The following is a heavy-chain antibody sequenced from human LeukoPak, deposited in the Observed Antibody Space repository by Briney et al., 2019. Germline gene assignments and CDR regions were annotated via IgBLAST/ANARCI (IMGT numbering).Heavy chain of an antibody. V-gene: IGHV3-7*01. CDR2: IKEDGSEK. Sequence: PGGSLRLSCAASGFTFRRYWMNWVRQAPGKGLEWVANIKEDGSEKNYVDSVRGRFTISRDNAKNSLYLQMNSLRAEDTAVYYCARDPSSLRDSYDSWGRGTLVIVSS. J-gene: IGHJ4*02. CDR3: ARDPSSLRDSYDS. CDR1: GFTFRRYW.